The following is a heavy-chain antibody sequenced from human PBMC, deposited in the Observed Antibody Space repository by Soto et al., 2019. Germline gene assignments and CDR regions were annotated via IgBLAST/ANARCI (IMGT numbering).Heavy chain of an antibody. CDR2: INPKSGGT. CDR3: ARGDSTDCSGAVCSFFYNHDMDV. CDR1: GYSFTDYH. Sequence: QVQLVQSGAEVKKPGASVKVSCKASGYSFTDYHIHWVRQAPGQGLEWLGRINPKSGGTSTAQKFQGWVTMTTDTSISTACMELTRLTSDDTAIYYCARGDSTDCSGAVCSFFYNHDMDVWGQGTTVTVSS. D-gene: IGHD2-8*02. J-gene: IGHJ6*02. V-gene: IGHV1-2*04.